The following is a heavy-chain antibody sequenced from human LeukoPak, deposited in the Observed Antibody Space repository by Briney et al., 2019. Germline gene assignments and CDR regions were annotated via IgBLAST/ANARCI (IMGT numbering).Heavy chain of an antibody. CDR1: GFTFSSYW. D-gene: IGHD6-13*01. J-gene: IGHJ4*02. CDR3: ARSIPYGTTWYGRSDY. Sequence: GGSLRLSCAASGFTFSSYWMNWARQAPGKGLEWVANIKPDGTTKFYVDSVKGRFTISRDNALNSLYLQMNSLRAEDTAIYYCARSIPYGTTWYGRSDYWGQGTLVTVSS. V-gene: IGHV3-7*03. CDR2: IKPDGTTK.